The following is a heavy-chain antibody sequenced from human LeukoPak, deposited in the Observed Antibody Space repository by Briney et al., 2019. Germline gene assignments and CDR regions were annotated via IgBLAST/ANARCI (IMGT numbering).Heavy chain of an antibody. CDR2: ISSSGSTI. J-gene: IGHJ4*02. CDR3: ARDQYYDSSGLTGY. D-gene: IGHD3-22*01. Sequence: GGSLRLSCAASGFTFSDYYMSWIRQAPGKGLEWVSYISSSGSTIYYADSVKGQFTISRDNAKNSLYLQMNSLRAEDTAVYYCARDQYYDSSGLTGYWGQGTLVTVSS. CDR1: GFTFSDYY. V-gene: IGHV3-11*01.